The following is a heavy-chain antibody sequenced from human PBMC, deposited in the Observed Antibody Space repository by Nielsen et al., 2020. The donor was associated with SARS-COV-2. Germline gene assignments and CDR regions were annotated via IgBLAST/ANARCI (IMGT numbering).Heavy chain of an antibody. CDR3: LQGGAS. V-gene: IGHV3-7*05. Sequence: GGSLRLSCAASGFTFDNYAMNWVRQGPGKRLEWVANIHPDGSVKRHVDSVMGRFTISRDNARDSLYLQMNNLRAEDTAIYYCLQGGASWGQGTLVTVSS. CDR1: GFTFDNYA. CDR2: IHPDGSVK. J-gene: IGHJ5*02. D-gene: IGHD1-1*01.